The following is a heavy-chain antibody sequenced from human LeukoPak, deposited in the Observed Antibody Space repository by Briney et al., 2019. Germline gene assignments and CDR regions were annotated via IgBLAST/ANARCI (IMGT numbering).Heavy chain of an antibody. CDR3: VRAIAAAGAY. D-gene: IGHD6-13*01. Sequence: GGSLRLSCAASGLTLSSYWISWVRQAPGKGLEWVANINEDGSKKYYVDSVKGRFTISRDNVKNAVFLQMNSLRAEDTAVYYCVRAIAAAGAYWGPGTLVTVSS. CDR2: INEDGSKK. CDR1: GLTLSSYW. V-gene: IGHV3-7*04. J-gene: IGHJ4*02.